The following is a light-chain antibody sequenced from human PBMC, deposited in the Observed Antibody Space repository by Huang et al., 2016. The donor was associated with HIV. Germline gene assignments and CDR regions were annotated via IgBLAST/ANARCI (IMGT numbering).Light chain of an antibody. CDR3: QQRSSWPPT. J-gene: IGKJ2*01. V-gene: IGKV3-11*01. Sequence: EIVLTQSSATLSLSPGERATLSCRASQSVSSHLAWYQQRPGQAPRLLIYDSSTRAAGVPVSLSCSGSGTDFTLTIGSLEPADFAVYYCQQRSSWPPTFGQGTKLEIK. CDR1: QSVSSH. CDR2: DSS.